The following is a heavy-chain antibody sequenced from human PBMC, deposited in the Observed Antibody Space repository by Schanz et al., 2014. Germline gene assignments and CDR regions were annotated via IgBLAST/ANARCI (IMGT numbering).Heavy chain of an antibody. CDR1: GFRFDDYA. Sequence: EVQLVESGGGLVQPGRSLRLSCVASGFRFDDYAMHWVRQAPGKGLEWVSGMSWNAGSLGYGDSVKGRFTISRDNAKNSLYQQMNSLRAEDTAVYYCARDTAQSCIGPSCFEYFQHWGQGALVTVSS. CDR2: MSWNAGSL. J-gene: IGHJ1*01. D-gene: IGHD2-2*01. CDR3: ARDTAQSCIGPSCFEYFQH. V-gene: IGHV3-9*01.